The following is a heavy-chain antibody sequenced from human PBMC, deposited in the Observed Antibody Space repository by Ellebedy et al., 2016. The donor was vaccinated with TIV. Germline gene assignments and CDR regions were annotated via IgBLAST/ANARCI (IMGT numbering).Heavy chain of an antibody. CDR2: IYYSGST. CDR1: GGSISSSSYY. V-gene: IGHV4-39*01. J-gene: IGHJ4*02. CDR3: ARSTMIVVVPFDY. D-gene: IGHD3-22*01. Sequence: MPSETLSLTCTVSGGSISSSSYYWGWIRQPPGTGLEWIGSIYYSGSTYYNPSLKSRVTISVDTSKNQFSLKLSSVTAADTAVYYCARSTMIVVVPFDYWGQGTLVTVSS.